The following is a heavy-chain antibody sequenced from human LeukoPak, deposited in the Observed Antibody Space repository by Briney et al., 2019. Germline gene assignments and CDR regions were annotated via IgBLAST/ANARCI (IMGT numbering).Heavy chain of an antibody. CDR1: GFTFSSYG. D-gene: IGHD3-3*01. Sequence: GRSLRLSCAASGFTFSSYGMHWVRQAPGKGLEWVAVISYDGSKKYYADSVKGRFTISRDNSKNTLYLQMNSLRAEDTAVYYCAKDIKWTSNLRFGLLSGFDYWGQGTLVTVSS. J-gene: IGHJ4*02. V-gene: IGHV3-30*18. CDR3: AKDIKWTSNLRFGLLSGFDY. CDR2: ISYDGSKK.